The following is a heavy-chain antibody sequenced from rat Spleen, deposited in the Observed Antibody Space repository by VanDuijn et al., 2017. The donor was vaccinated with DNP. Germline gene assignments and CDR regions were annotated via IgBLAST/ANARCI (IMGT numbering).Heavy chain of an antibody. D-gene: IGHD4-3*01. CDR2: FNTGSGGT. V-gene: IGHV1-43*01. J-gene: IGHJ3*01. CDR1: GYTFNSYY. Sequence: QVQLQQSGAELAKPGLSVKISCKASGYTFNSYYIGWIKQTTGQGLEYIGYFNTGSGGTNYNEKFKGKATLTIDKSSSTAFMQLSSLTPDDSAVYYCARSWVGVRGIWFAFWGQGTLVTVSS. CDR3: ARSWVGVRGIWFAF.